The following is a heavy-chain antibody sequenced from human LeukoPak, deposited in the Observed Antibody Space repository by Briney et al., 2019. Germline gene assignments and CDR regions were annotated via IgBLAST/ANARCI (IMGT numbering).Heavy chain of an antibody. J-gene: IGHJ4*02. CDR3: AKDIEGFLEVAFDY. V-gene: IGHV3-9*01. CDR2: ISWNSGSI. D-gene: IGHD6-19*01. CDR1: GFTFDDLA. Sequence: PGVSLRLSCAACGFTFDDLAMHWARYATGKALECLSGISWNSGSIGYADSVRGRFTISRDNAKNSLYLQMNSLRAEDTALYYCAKDIEGFLEVAFDYWGQGTLVTVSS.